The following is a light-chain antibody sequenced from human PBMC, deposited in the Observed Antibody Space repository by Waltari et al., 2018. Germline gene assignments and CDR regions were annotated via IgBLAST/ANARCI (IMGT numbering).Light chain of an antibody. CDR3: QQLNSYPSYT. J-gene: IGKJ2*01. Sequence: DIQLTQSPSLLSASVGDRVTITCRASQGISSYLAWYQQKPGKAPKLLIYAASTLQSGVPSRFSGSGSGTEFTLTISSLQPEDFATYYCQQLNSYPSYTFGQGTKLEIK. CDR2: AAS. CDR1: QGISSY. V-gene: IGKV1-9*01.